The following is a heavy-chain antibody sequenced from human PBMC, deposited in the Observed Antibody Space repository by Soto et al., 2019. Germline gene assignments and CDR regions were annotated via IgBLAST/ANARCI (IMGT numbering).Heavy chain of an antibody. J-gene: IGHJ6*02. CDR2: IVVGSGNT. D-gene: IGHD6-13*01. Sequence: QMQLVQSGPEVKKPGTSVKVSCKASGFTFTSSAVQWVRQARGQRLEWIGWIVVGSGNTNYAQKFQERVTVTRDMSTSTAYMELSSLRSADTAVYYCAADPYSSSNGYYYYGMDVWGQGNTVTVSS. CDR1: GFTFTSSA. V-gene: IGHV1-58*01. CDR3: AADPYSSSNGYYYYGMDV.